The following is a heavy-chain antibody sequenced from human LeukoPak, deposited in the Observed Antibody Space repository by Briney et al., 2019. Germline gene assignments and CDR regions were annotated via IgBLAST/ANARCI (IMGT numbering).Heavy chain of an antibody. V-gene: IGHV4-34*01. Sequence: PSETLSLTCAVYGGSFCGYYWIWIRQPPRKGLEWIGEINHSGSTNYKLSLKSRVTISVDTSKSQFSLKLSSVTAADTAVYYCARLDSSFWYPYMDVWGKGTTVTVSS. CDR1: GGSFCGYY. D-gene: IGHD6-13*01. CDR3: ARLDSSFWYPYMDV. CDR2: INHSGST. J-gene: IGHJ6*04.